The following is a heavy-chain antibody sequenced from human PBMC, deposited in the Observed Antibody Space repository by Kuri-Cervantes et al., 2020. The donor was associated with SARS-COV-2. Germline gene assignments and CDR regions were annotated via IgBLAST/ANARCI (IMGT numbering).Heavy chain of an antibody. J-gene: IGHJ4*02. Sequence: GSLRLSCTVSGASISRYYWSWIRQPPGKGLEWIGYIYYRGSANSNPSLKSRVTISMDTSKSQFSLKVSSVTAADTAVYYCARGTIGFGDDYFDYWSQGTLVTVSS. CDR1: GASISRYY. V-gene: IGHV4-59*01. D-gene: IGHD4-17*01. CDR2: IYYRGSA. CDR3: ARGTIGFGDDYFDY.